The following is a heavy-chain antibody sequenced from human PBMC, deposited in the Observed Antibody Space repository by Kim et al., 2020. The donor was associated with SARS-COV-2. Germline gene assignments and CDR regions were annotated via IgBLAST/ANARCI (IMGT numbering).Heavy chain of an antibody. Sequence: SETLSLTCTVSGGSISSYYWSWIRQPPGKGLEWIGYIYYSGSTNYNPSLKSRVTISVDTSKNQFSLKLSSVTAADTAVYYCARNQGIWFADRTRWFDPWGQGTLVTVSS. CDR2: IYYSGST. CDR1: GGSISSYY. J-gene: IGHJ5*02. V-gene: IGHV4-59*01. CDR3: ARNQGIWFADRTRWFDP. D-gene: IGHD3-10*01.